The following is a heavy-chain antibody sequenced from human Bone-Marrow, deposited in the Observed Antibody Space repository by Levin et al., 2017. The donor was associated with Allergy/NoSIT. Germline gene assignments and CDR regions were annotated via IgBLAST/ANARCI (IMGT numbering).Heavy chain of an antibody. CDR3: ARFWSGYFDY. CDR1: GFTFSNYW. V-gene: IGHV3-7*01. CDR2: IRDDGGEK. J-gene: IGHJ4*02. D-gene: IGHD3-3*01. Sequence: GGSLRLSCAVSGFTFSNYWMSWVRQAPGKGLEWVANIRDDGGEKYYVDSVKGRFTISRDNAMNSVHLQMTSLRAEDTAVYYCARFWSGYFDYWGQGALVTVSS.